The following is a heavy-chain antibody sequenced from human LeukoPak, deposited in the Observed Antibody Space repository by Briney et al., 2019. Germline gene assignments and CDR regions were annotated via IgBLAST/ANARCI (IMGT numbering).Heavy chain of an antibody. CDR1: GFTFSSYA. V-gene: IGHV3-23*01. J-gene: IGHJ4*02. CDR3: AKARLLTGYYDY. CDR2: ISGSGGST. D-gene: IGHD2-8*02. Sequence: GGSLRPSCAASGFTFSSYAMSWVRQAPGKGLEWVSAISGSGGSTYYADSVKGRFTISRDNSKNTLYLQMNSLRADDTAVYYCAKARLLTGYYDYWGQGTLVTVSS.